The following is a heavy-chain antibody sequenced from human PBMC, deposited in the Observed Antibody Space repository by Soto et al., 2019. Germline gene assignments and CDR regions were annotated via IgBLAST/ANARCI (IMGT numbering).Heavy chain of an antibody. V-gene: IGHV4-31*03. CDR2: IHYSGSP. Sequence: QVQLQESGPGLVKPSQTLSLPCTVSGGSISSGDYYWSWIRQHPGKGLEWIGYIHYSGSPYYNPALKSRVTISVDTSKIQFSLKLSSVTAADTALYYCARWWSGSRQGFDPWGQGTLVTVSS. CDR1: GGSISSGDYY. D-gene: IGHD3-3*01. J-gene: IGHJ5*02. CDR3: ARWWSGSRQGFDP.